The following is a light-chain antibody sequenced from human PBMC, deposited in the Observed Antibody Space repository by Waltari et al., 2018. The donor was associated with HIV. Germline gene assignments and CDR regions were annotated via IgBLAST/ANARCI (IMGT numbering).Light chain of an antibody. CDR3: HQYGRSCT. V-gene: IGKV3-20*01. CDR1: QYINGNY. CDR2: GAS. Sequence: EIVLTQSPDTLSLSPGERATLSCMASQYINGNYLAWYQQKPGQLPRLLIYGASTRATGVPDRFRGSGYGSDFTLIIDRLEPEDFAVHYCHQYGRSCTFGQGTKVEIK. J-gene: IGKJ2*02.